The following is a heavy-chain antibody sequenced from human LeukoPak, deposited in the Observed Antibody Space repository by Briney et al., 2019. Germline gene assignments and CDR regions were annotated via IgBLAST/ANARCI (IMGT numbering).Heavy chain of an antibody. V-gene: IGHV3-30*04. J-gene: IGHJ4*02. CDR1: GFTFSSYA. CDR2: ISYDGSNK. Sequence: GGSLRLSCAASGFTFSSYAMHWVRQAPGKGLEWVAVISYDGSNKYYADSVKGRFTISRDNSKNTLYLQMNSLRAEDTAVYYCAKGGSSGYMYYFDYWGQGTLVTVSS. D-gene: IGHD3-22*01. CDR3: AKGGSSGYMYYFDY.